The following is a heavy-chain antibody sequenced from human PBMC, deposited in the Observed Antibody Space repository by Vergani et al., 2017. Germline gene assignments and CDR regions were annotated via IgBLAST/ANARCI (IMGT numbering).Heavy chain of an antibody. V-gene: IGHV4-34*02. D-gene: IGHD2-2*02. CDR2: INNDGHT. CDR1: GESFSSFY. CDR3: ATIGYRRWGYYFDY. Sequence: QVQLQQWGAGVVKPSGTLSLTCAVFGESFSSFYWSWIRQPPGKGLECIGEINNDGHTNYNPSLESRVTVSRDTAKNQFSLNLMSVTAADTAVYYCATIGYRRWGYYFDYWGQGILVTVSS. J-gene: IGHJ4*02.